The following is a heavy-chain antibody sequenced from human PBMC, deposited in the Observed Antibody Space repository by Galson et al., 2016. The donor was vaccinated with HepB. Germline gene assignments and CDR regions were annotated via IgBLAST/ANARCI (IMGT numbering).Heavy chain of an antibody. CDR2: IYYSGNT. D-gene: IGHD2-2*01. CDR3: AVGYCSTINCFAGKSGFVAFDY. CDR1: GGSISRNNYY. V-gene: IGHV4-39*01. Sequence: SETLSLTCTVSGGSISRNNYYWGWIRQPPGKGLEWMGNIYYSGNTYYNPSLKSRLTMSVDTSQNQFSLRLNSVTAADTALYYCAVGYCSTINCFAGKSGFVAFDYWGQATLVTVSS. J-gene: IGHJ4*02.